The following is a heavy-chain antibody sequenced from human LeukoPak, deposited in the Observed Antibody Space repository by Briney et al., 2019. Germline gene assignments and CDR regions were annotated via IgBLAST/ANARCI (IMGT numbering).Heavy chain of an antibody. J-gene: IGHJ4*02. D-gene: IGHD3-9*01. CDR2: ISDTGEST. V-gene: IGHV3-23*01. CDR3: AKGYDILTGYFFDY. CDR1: GFTFSIYA. Sequence: VGSLRLSCAASGFTFSIYAMSWVCQAPGKGLEWGSSISDTGESTYYADSAKGRFTISRDKSKNTLFLQTNNLGAEDAALYYCAKGYDILTGYFFDYWGQGTLVTVSS.